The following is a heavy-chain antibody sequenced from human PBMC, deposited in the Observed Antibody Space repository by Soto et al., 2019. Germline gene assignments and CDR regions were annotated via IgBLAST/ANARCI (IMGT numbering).Heavy chain of an antibody. CDR1: GFTFSSYA. V-gene: IGHV3-23*01. J-gene: IGHJ4*02. D-gene: IGHD3-16*02. Sequence: EVQLLESGGGLVQPGGSLTLSCATSGFTFSSYAMVWVRQAAEKGLEWVASISNNGDTAYYADSVKGRFTISRGNSENTLYLKMNGLRADDTVLYFCAKSRVFIGAIVTLLDSWGQGTQVTVSS. CDR2: ISNNGDTA. CDR3: AKSRVFIGAIVTLLDS.